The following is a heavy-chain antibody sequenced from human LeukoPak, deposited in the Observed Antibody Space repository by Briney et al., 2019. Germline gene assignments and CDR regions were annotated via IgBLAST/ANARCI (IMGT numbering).Heavy chain of an antibody. V-gene: IGHV3-33*01. J-gene: IGHJ4*02. D-gene: IGHD3-10*01. CDR3: ARDVSFGFGELSYFDY. Sequence: RRSLRLSCAASGFTFSSYGMHWVRQAPGKGLEWGAVIWYDGSNKYYADSVKGRFTISRDNSKNTLYLQMNSLRAEDTAVYYCARDVSFGFGELSYFDYWGQRTLVTVSS. CDR1: GFTFSSYG. CDR2: IWYDGSNK.